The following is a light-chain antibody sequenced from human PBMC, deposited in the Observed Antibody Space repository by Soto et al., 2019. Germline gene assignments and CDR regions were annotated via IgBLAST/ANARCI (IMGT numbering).Light chain of an antibody. CDR3: QQYGSSPRT. Sequence: EIVMTQSPATLSVSPGERAILSCRASQSVSSSYLAWYRQKPGQAPSLLIYGASSRATGIPDRFSGSGSGTDFTLTISRLEPEDFAVYYCQQYGSSPRTFGQGTKVEMK. CDR2: GAS. J-gene: IGKJ1*01. CDR1: QSVSSSY. V-gene: IGKV3-20*01.